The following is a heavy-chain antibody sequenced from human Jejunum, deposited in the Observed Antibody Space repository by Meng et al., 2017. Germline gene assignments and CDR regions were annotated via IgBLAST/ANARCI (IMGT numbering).Heavy chain of an antibody. V-gene: IGHV3-48*03. J-gene: IGHJ4*02. Sequence: GESLKISCVASGFTFSNYEMDWVRQAPGKGLEWVSYINHTSDFIGYADSVNGRFTISRDNAKNSLYLQMSSLSVEDTAIYYCAIDPRGSFDFLGQGTLVTVSS. CDR3: AIDPRGSFDF. CDR1: GFTFSNYE. CDR2: INHTSDFI. D-gene: IGHD3-16*01.